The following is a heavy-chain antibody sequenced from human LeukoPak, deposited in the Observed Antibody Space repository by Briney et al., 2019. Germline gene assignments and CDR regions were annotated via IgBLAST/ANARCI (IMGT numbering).Heavy chain of an antibody. CDR3: TGGSGWYSPDY. CDR1: GFTFSDEY. D-gene: IGHD6-19*01. J-gene: IGHJ4*02. Sequence: PGGSLRLSCAASGFTFSDEYMSWIRQAPGKGLEWVSYISNSGSYTNYADSVKGRFTISRDNAKNSLYLQMNSLKTEDTAVYYCTGGSGWYSPDYWGQGTLVTVSS. V-gene: IGHV3-11*03. CDR2: ISNSGSYT.